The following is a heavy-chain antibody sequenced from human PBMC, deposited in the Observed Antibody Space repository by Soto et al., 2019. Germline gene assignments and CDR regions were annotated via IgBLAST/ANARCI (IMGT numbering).Heavy chain of an antibody. Sequence: PXESLKISCKGSGYSFTSYWISLVRQMPGKGLEWMGRIDPSDSYTNYSPSFQGHVTISADKSISTAYLQWSSPKASDTAMYYCARLRGVIIETVDYWGQGNLVTVSS. J-gene: IGHJ4*02. CDR1: GYSFTSYW. CDR3: ARLRGVIIETVDY. D-gene: IGHD3-10*01. V-gene: IGHV5-10-1*01. CDR2: IDPSDSYT.